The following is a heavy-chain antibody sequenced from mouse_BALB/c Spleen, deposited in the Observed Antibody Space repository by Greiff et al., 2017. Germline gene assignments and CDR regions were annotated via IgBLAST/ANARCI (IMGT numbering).Heavy chain of an antibody. V-gene: IGHV14-3*02. D-gene: IGHD2-1*01. CDR1: GFNIKDTY. J-gene: IGHJ1*01. CDR2: IDPANGNT. CDR3: ARWDGNWYFDV. Sequence: VQLKQPGAELVKPGASVKLSCTASGFNIKDTYMHWVKQRPEQGLEWIGRIDPANGNTKYDPKFQGKATITADTSSNTAYLQLSSLTSEDTAVYYCARWDGNWYFDVWGAGTTVTVSS.